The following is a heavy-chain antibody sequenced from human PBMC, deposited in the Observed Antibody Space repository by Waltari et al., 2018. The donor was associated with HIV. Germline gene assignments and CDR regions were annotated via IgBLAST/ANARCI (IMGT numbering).Heavy chain of an antibody. D-gene: IGHD6-19*01. J-gene: IGHJ4*02. CDR1: VGSISSREYY. CDR2: SFYRGNT. Sequence: QLQVQESGPGLVKPAETLSLTCTGSVGSISSREYYWGLIRQPPGKGLEWIGISFYRGNTYSNPSLKSPVTISVDTSKSQFSLDLSSVTAADTAVYYCARQWLALYFDYWGQGTLVTVSS. V-gene: IGHV4-39*07. CDR3: ARQWLALYFDY.